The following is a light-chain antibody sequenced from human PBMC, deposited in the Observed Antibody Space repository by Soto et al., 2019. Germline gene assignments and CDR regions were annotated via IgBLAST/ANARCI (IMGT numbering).Light chain of an antibody. CDR3: QHYNNWPPYT. Sequence: EIVMTQSPATLSVSPGERATLSCSASQSVSSNLAWYQQKPGQAPRLLIYGASTRATGIPARFSGSGSGTEFTLTISSLQSADFAVYYCQHYNNWPPYTFGQGTKLEIK. J-gene: IGKJ2*01. CDR2: GAS. CDR1: QSVSSN. V-gene: IGKV3-15*01.